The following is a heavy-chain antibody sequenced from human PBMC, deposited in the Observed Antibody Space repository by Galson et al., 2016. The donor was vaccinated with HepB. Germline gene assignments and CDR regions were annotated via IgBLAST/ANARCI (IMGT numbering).Heavy chain of an antibody. CDR3: TTSMADCSSTSCYGESYYYYYGMDV. J-gene: IGHJ6*02. Sequence: SLRLSCAASGFTFSDAWMSWVRQAPGKGLEWVGRIKSKTDGGTTDYAAPVKGRFTISRHDSKNTLYLHMNSLKTEDTVVYSCTTSMADCSSTSCYGESYYYYYGMDVWGQGTTVTVSS. V-gene: IGHV3-15*01. CDR2: IKSKTDGGTT. CDR1: GFTFSDAW. D-gene: IGHD2-2*01.